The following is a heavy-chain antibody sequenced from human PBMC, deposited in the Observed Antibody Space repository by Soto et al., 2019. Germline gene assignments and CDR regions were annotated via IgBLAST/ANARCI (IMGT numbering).Heavy chain of an antibody. CDR2: ISSDGSAK. Sequence: GGSLRLSCAASGFTFRRHAIHWVRQAPGKGLEWVAVISSDGSAKYYVDSVKGRFTSSRDNSTNTVFLQMSSLSFEDTAIYYCALSRSGAVADSFDSWGQGDLVTVSS. CDR3: ALSRSGAVADSFDS. CDR1: GFTFRRHA. D-gene: IGHD3-3*01. J-gene: IGHJ4*02. V-gene: IGHV3-30*04.